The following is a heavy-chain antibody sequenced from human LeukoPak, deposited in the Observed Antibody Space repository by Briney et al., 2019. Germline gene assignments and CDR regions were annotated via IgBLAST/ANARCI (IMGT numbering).Heavy chain of an antibody. CDR2: LWFDGSNT. D-gene: IGHD6-13*01. Sequence: GRSLRLSCAASGFNFRRYGMHWVRQAPGKSLEWVAFLWFDGSNTNYASSVKGRFTISRDISKTSLYLQMNSLRAEDTAVYYCASCHTYRYSSSWFSFDYWGQGTLVTVSS. CDR3: ASCHTYRYSSSWFSFDY. J-gene: IGHJ4*02. V-gene: IGHV3-33*01. CDR1: GFNFRRYG.